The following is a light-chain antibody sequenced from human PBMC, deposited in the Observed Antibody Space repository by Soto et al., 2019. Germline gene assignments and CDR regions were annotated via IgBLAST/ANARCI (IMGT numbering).Light chain of an antibody. Sequence: EIVLTQSPATLSLSPGERATLSCRASQSVSSYLAWYQQKPGQAPRLLIYDASNRATGIPARFSGSGSGTDFPLTISSLEPEEFAVSYCQQRSNWPLTFGGGTKVEIK. V-gene: IGKV3-11*01. CDR1: QSVSSY. J-gene: IGKJ4*01. CDR3: QQRSNWPLT. CDR2: DAS.